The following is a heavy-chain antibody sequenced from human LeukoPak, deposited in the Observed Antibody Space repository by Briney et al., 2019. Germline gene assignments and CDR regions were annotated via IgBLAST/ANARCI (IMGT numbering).Heavy chain of an antibody. CDR2: IYSGGST. J-gene: IGHJ6*02. D-gene: IGHD3-10*01. V-gene: IGHV3-66*01. CDR1: GFTVSSNY. CDR3: ARERLWSYGMDV. Sequence: GGSLRLSCAASGFTVSSNYMSWVRQAPGKGLEWVSVIYSGGSTYYADSVKGRFTISRDNSKNTLYLQMNSLRAEGTAVYYCARERLWSYGMDVWGQGTTVTVSS.